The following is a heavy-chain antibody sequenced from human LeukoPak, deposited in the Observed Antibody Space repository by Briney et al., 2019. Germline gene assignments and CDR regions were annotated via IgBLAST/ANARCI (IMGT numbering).Heavy chain of an antibody. CDR3: ARDTIAAVAVYWFDP. V-gene: IGHV1-46*01. Sequence: GASVKVSCKASGYTFTSYYMHWVRQAPGQGLEWMGIINPSGGSTSYAQKFQGRVTMTRDMSTSTVYMELSSLRSEDAAVYYCARDTIAAVAVYWFDPWGQGTLVTVSS. CDR2: INPSGGST. D-gene: IGHD6-19*01. J-gene: IGHJ5*02. CDR1: GYTFTSYY.